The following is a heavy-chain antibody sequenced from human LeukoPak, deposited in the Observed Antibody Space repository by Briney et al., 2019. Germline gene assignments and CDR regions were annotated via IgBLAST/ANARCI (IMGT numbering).Heavy chain of an antibody. CDR1: GFTFSSYA. J-gene: IGHJ4*02. V-gene: IGHV3-23*01. CDR2: ISGSGGST. CDR3: AQATRGSLTSWYGEYYFDY. Sequence: GGSLRLSCAASGFTFSSYAMSWVRQAPGKGLEWVSAISGSGGSTYYADSVKGRFTISRDNSKNTLYLQMNSLRAEDTAVHYCAQATRGSLTSWYGEYYFDYWGQGTLVTVSS. D-gene: IGHD6-13*01.